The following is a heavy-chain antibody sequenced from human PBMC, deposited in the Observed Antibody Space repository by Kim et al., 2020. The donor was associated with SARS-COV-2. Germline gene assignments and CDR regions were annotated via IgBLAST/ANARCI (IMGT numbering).Heavy chain of an antibody. CDR3: ARGSGRYTSSSSSFDY. J-gene: IGHJ4*02. V-gene: IGHV3-30*09. D-gene: IGHD6-6*01. Sequence: SVKGRFAISRDNTKNTLFLQMNSRSVEDTAVYYCARGSGRYTSSSSSFDYWGQGTLVTVSS.